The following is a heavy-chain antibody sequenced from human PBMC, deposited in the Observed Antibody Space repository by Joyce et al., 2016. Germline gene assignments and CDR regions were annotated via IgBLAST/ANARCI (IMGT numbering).Heavy chain of an antibody. D-gene: IGHD6-19*01. J-gene: IGHJ4*02. CDR3: ARDRGQWADY. Sequence: QVQLQESGPRLVKPSETLSLTCTVSGGSIITSFWSWIRQPPGKGLEWIGYISYSGSSKYNLSLKSRVTMSVDTSKNQFSLQLSSVTAADTAVYYCARDRGQWADYWGQGALVTVSS. CDR1: GGSIITSF. V-gene: IGHV4-59*01. CDR2: ISYSGSS.